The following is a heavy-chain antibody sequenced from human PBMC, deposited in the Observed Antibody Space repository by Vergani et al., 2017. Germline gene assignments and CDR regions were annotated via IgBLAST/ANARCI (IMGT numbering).Heavy chain of an antibody. Sequence: QVQLQESGPGLVKPSQTLSLTCTVSGGSISSGDYYWSWIRQPPGKGLEWIGYIYYSGSTYYNPSLKSRVTISVDTSTKQFSLKLSSVTAADTAVYYCATESNYYDSSGYYHKYFQHWGQGTLVTVSS. CDR3: ATESNYYDSSGYYHKYFQH. J-gene: IGHJ1*01. V-gene: IGHV4-30-4*01. CDR1: GGSISSGDYY. CDR2: IYYSGST. D-gene: IGHD3-22*01.